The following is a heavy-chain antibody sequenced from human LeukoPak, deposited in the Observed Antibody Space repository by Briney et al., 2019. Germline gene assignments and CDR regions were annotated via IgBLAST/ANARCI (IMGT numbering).Heavy chain of an antibody. CDR3: AKDLSSWVYNWFDP. CDR2: IRYDGSNK. CDR1: GFTFSSYG. Sequence: PGGSLSLSCAASGFTFSSYGMHWVRQAPGKGLEWVAFIRYDGSNKYYADSVKGRFTISRDNSKNTLYLRMNSLRAEDTAVYYCAKDLSSWVYNWFDPWSQGTLVTVSS. J-gene: IGHJ5*02. D-gene: IGHD6-13*01. V-gene: IGHV3-30*02.